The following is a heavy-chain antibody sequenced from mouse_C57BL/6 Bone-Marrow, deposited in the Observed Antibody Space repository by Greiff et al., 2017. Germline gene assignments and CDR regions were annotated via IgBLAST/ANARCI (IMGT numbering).Heavy chain of an antibody. D-gene: IGHD1-1*01. Sequence: EVMLVESGGGLVQPGGSLKLSCAASGFTFSDYGMAWVRQAPRKGPEWVAFISNLAYSIYYAHTVTGRFTISRETAKNTLYLEMIRLRSYDTALYSCASQTRGITTSMDYWGQGTSVTVSS. CDR1: GFTFSDYG. CDR3: ASQTRGITTSMDY. J-gene: IGHJ4*01. CDR2: ISNLAYSI. V-gene: IGHV5-15*01.